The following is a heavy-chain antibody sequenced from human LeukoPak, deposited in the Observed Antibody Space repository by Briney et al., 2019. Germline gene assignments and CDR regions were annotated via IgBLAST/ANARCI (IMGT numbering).Heavy chain of an antibody. J-gene: IGHJ6*02. V-gene: IGHV3-33*06. CDR2: IWYDGSNK. Sequence: GGSLRLSCAASGFIFKTYAMHWVRQAPGKGLEWVTMIWYDGSNKYYGDSVKGRFTISRDNSKNTVYLQMNSLRAEDTAVYYCAKPPPDNYHYYYGVDVWGQGTTVTVSS. CDR1: GFIFKTYA. CDR3: AKPPPDNYHYYYGVDV.